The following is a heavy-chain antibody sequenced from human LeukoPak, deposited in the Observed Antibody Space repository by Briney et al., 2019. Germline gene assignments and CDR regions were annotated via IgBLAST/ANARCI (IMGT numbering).Heavy chain of an antibody. V-gene: IGHV5-51*01. CDR2: TYPGDSDT. D-gene: IGHD6-19*01. CDR1: GYSFTSYW. CDR3: ARHGGVAVAGTGYYFDY. J-gene: IGHJ4*02. Sequence: GESLKISCKGSGYSFTSYWIGWVRQMPGKGLEWMGITYPGDSDTRYSPSFQGQVTISADKSISTAYLQWSSLKASDTAMSYCARHGGVAVAGTGYYFDYWGQGTLVTVSS.